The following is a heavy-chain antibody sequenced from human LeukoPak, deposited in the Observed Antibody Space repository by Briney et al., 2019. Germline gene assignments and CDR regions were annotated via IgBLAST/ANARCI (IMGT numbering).Heavy chain of an antibody. CDR3: VRDMDRGQWLVRPYN. V-gene: IGHV1-2*02. J-gene: IGHJ4*02. D-gene: IGHD6-19*01. CDR1: GYTFSEYY. CDR2: IDPSTGGT. Sequence: ASVKVSCKTSGYTFSEYYIYWVRQAPGQGLEWMGWIDPSTGGTNYAQNFQGRVTMTRDMSISTAYMDLRRLKSDDTAVYYCVRDMDRGQWLVRPYNWGQGTLVTVSS.